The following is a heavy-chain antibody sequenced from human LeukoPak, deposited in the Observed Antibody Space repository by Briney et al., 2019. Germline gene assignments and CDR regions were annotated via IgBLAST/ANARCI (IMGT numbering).Heavy chain of an antibody. V-gene: IGHV1-24*01. D-gene: IGHD3-22*01. Sequence: RASVKVSCKVSGYTLTELSMHWVRQAPGKGLEWMGGSDPEDGETIYAQKFQGRVTMTEDTSTDTAYMELSSLRSEDTAVYYCATDRVRKEYYDSSGYLYYFDYWGQGTLVTVSS. CDR3: ATDRVRKEYYDSSGYLYYFDY. CDR2: SDPEDGET. J-gene: IGHJ4*02. CDR1: GYTLTELS.